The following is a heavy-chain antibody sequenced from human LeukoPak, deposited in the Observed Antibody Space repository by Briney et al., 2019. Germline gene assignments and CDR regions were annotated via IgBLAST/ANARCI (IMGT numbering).Heavy chain of an antibody. J-gene: IGHJ4*02. CDR3: AKKGLAGFSYYYGSGSLDY. Sequence: PGGSLRLSCTVSGFTLSSYEMSWIRQAPGKGQEWVSSIEYSGGSAYYADSVKGRFTISRDDSKNTLYLQMNSLRAEDTAVYYCAKKGLAGFSYYYGSGSLDYWGQGTLVTVSS. D-gene: IGHD3-10*01. V-gene: IGHV3-23*01. CDR1: GFTLSSYE. CDR2: IEYSGGSA.